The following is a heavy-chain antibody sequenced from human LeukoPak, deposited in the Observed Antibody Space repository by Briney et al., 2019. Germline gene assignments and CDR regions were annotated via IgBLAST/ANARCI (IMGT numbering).Heavy chain of an antibody. CDR1: GFTFSSYS. CDR3: ARDGRYSSSWYPFDY. CDR2: ISSSSSYI. J-gene: IGHJ4*02. D-gene: IGHD6-13*01. V-gene: IGHV3-21*01. Sequence: PGGSLRLSCAASGFTFSSYSMNWVRQAPGKGLGWVSSISSSSSYIYYADSVKGRFTISRDNAKNSLYLQMNSLRAEDTAVYYCARDGRYSSSWYPFDYWGQGTLVTVSS.